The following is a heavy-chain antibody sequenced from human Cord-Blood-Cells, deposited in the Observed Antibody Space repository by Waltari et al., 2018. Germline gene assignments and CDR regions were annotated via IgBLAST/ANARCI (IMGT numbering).Heavy chain of an antibody. V-gene: IGHV4-34*01. J-gene: IGHJ4*02. CDR3: ARDHSGYDFGLDY. CDR1: GGSFSGSD. CDR2: INHSGST. D-gene: IGHD5-12*01. Sequence: QVQLQQWGAGLLKPSETLSLTCACYGGSFSGSDWSWLRQPPGKGLEWIGEINHSGSTNYNPSLKSRVTISVDTSKNQFSLKLSSVTAADTAVYYCARDHSGYDFGLDYWGQGTLVTVSS.